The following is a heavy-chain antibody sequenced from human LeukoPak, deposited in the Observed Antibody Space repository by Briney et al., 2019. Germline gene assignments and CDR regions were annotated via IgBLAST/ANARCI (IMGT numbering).Heavy chain of an antibody. CDR1: GYTFTSYG. CDR2: ISAYNGNT. CDR3: ARSKAAHHGYYYMDV. D-gene: IGHD6-6*01. V-gene: IGHV1-18*01. J-gene: IGHJ6*03. Sequence: ASVKVSCKAAGYTFTSYGISWVRQAPGQGLEWMGWISAYNGNTNYAQKLQGRVTMTTDTSTSTAYMELRSLRSDDTAVYYCARSKAAHHGYYYMDVWGKGTTVTVSS.